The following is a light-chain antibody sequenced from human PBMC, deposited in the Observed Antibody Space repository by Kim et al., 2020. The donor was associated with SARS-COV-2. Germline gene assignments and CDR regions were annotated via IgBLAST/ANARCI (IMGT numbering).Light chain of an antibody. CDR2: TNN. CDR3: VARDDSLNGVV. CDR1: NSNIGSNN. V-gene: IGLV1-44*01. J-gene: IGLJ2*01. Sequence: QSVLTQPPSASGTPGQRVTMSCSGSNSNIGSNNVNWYQQLPGTAPKLLIYTNNQRLSGVPDRFSGSKSGTSASLVISGLQSEDEANYYCVARDDSLNGVVFGGGTQLTVL.